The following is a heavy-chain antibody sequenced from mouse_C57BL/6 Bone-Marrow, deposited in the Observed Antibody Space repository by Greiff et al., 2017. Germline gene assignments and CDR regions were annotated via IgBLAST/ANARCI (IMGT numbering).Heavy chain of an antibody. V-gene: IGHV2-5*01. J-gene: IGHJ1*03. CDR3: AKGGTTVVATGYFDV. D-gene: IGHD1-1*01. CDR2: IWRGGST. Sequence: QVQLKESGPGLVQPSQSLSITCTVSGFSLTSYGVHWVRQSPGKGLAWLGVIWRGGSTDYNAAFMSRLSITKDNSKSQVFFKMNSLQADDPAIYYCAKGGTTVVATGYFDVWGTGTTVTVSS. CDR1: GFSLTSYG.